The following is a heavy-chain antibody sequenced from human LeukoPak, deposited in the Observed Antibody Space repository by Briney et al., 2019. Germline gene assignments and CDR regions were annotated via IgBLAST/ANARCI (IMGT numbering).Heavy chain of an antibody. CDR3: ARVVYSTWLYFDY. Sequence: SETLSLTCAVYGGSFSGYYWSWIRQPPGKGLEWIGEINHSGSTNYNPSLKSRVTISVDTSKNQFSLKLSSVTAADTAVYYCARVVYSTWLYFDYWGQGTLVTVSS. D-gene: IGHD3-22*01. J-gene: IGHJ4*02. CDR1: GGSFSGYY. V-gene: IGHV4-34*01. CDR2: INHSGST.